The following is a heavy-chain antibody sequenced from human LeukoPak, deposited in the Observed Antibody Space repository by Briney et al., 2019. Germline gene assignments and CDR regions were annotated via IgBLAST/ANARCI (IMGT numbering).Heavy chain of an antibody. CDR1: EFTFSTYW. CDR2: ISRDGSNT. CDR3: AREWDLPGAYYMDV. Sequence: GGSLRLSCAASEFTFSTYWMHWVRQAPGKVLGWVSRISRDGSNTFYADSVKGRFTISRDNAKNTLYLQMNSLRGDDTAVYYCAREWDLPGAYYMDVWGKGTTVTVSS. D-gene: IGHD1-26*01. J-gene: IGHJ6*03. V-gene: IGHV3-74*01.